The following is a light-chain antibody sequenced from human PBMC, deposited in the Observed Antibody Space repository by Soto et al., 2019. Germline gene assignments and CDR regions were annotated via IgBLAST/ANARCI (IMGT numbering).Light chain of an antibody. V-gene: IGKV3-11*01. CDR1: QSIGSY. CDR3: HQRFESTT. Sequence: EIVLTRSPATLSLSLGERASLSFRASQSIGSYLAWYQHKLGQPPRLLIYDASNRATGIPVRFSGSGSGTDFTLTISSLEPEDFAVYFCHQRFESTTFGQGTRLEIK. CDR2: DAS. J-gene: IGKJ5*01.